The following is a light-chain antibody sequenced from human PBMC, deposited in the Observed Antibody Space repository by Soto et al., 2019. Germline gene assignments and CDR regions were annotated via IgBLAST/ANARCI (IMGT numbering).Light chain of an antibody. V-gene: IGLV1-40*01. J-gene: IGLJ2*01. CDR3: AAWDDSLNGVV. CDR2: GIT. CDR1: SSNIGAGYD. Sequence: QAVLTQPPSVSGAPGQRVTISCTGSSSNIGAGYDVHWYQQLPGTAPKLLIYGITNRPSGVPDRFSGSKSATSASLAITGLQAEDEADYYCAAWDDSLNGVVFGGGTKLTVL.